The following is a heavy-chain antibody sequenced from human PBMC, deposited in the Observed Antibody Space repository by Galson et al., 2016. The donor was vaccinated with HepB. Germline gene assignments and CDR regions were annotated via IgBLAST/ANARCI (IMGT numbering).Heavy chain of an antibody. CDR1: GHTFTGYY. CDR2: INANSGGT. CDR3: ARDRGRTSSPIDS. D-gene: IGHD2-2*01. Sequence: SVKVSCKAFGHTFTGYYMHWVRQAPGQGLEWMGWINANSGGTKYAQKFQGRVTMTRDTSISTAYMELSRLRSDDTAVYYCARDRGRTSSPIDSWGQGTLVIVSS. J-gene: IGHJ4*02. V-gene: IGHV1-2*02.